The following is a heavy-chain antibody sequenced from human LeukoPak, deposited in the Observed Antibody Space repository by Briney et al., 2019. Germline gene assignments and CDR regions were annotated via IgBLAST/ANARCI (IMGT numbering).Heavy chain of an antibody. CDR3: ARLPRYYDPFDY. CDR1: GGSISSYY. D-gene: IGHD3-22*01. V-gene: IGHV4-59*08. CDR2: IYYSGST. J-gene: IGHJ4*02. Sequence: SETLSLTSTVSGGSISSYYWSWIRQPPGKGLEWIGYIYYSGSTNYNPSLKSRVTISVDTSKNQFSLKLSSVTAADTAVYYCARLPRYYDPFDYWGQGTLVTVSS.